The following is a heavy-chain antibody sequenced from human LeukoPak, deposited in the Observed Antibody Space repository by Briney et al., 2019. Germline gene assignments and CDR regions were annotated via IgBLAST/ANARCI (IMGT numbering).Heavy chain of an antibody. V-gene: IGHV4-59*01. CDR3: AIYPRIAAAGHYFDY. Sequence: SETLSLTCTVSGGSISSYYWSWIRQPPGKGLEWIGYIYYSGSTNYNPSLKSRVTISVDTSKNQFSLKLSSVTAADTAVYYCAIYPRIAAAGHYFDYWGQGTLVTVSS. CDR2: IYYSGST. CDR1: GGSISSYY. D-gene: IGHD6-13*01. J-gene: IGHJ4*02.